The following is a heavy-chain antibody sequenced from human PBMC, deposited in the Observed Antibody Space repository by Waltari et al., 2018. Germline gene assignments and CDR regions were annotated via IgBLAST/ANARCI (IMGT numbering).Heavy chain of an antibody. Sequence: EVQLVESGGGLVQPGGSLRLSCVTSGFTFSSYWMSWVHQAPGKGLEWVANIKQDGSEKYYVDSVKGRFTISRDNAKNSLYLHMNNLRIDDTAVYYCARGPMSRSRLVMSIFDYWGQGTLIAVSS. J-gene: IGHJ4*02. CDR1: GFTFSSYW. CDR2: IKQDGSEK. V-gene: IGHV3-7*01. CDR3: ARGPMSRSRLVMSIFDY. D-gene: IGHD3-9*01.